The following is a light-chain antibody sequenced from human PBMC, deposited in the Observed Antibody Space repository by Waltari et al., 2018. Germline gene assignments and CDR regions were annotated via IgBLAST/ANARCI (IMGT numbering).Light chain of an antibody. CDR2: QDT. CDR1: KLGDKN. Sequence: SYELTQPPSVFVSPGQTASITCSGDKLGDKNVCWYQQKPGQSHVLVIHQDTKRPSGIPERFSGSNSGNTATVTLSGTQAMDEADYYCQAWDSITSGVVFGGGTKLTVL. J-gene: IGLJ3*02. CDR3: QAWDSITSGVV. V-gene: IGLV3-1*01.